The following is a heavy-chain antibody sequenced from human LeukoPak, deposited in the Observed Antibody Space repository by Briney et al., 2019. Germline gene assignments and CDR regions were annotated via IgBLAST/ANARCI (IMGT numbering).Heavy chain of an antibody. Sequence: SVKVSCKASGGTFSSYAISWVRQAPRQGLEWMGGIIPIFGTANYAQKFQGRVTITADKSTSTAYMELGSLRSEDTAVYYCARGENWGRGAFDIWGQGTMVTVSS. CDR3: ARGENWGRGAFDI. D-gene: IGHD3-16*01. CDR2: IIPIFGTA. CDR1: GGTFSSYA. J-gene: IGHJ3*02. V-gene: IGHV1-69*06.